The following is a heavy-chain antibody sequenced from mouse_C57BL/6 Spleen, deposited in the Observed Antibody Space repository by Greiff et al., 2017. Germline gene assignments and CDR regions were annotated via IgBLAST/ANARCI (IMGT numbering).Heavy chain of an antibody. D-gene: IGHD3-2*02. CDR2: IDPENGDT. CDR3: TPTAQATRRYFDY. Sequence: DVHLVESGAELVRPGASVKLSCTASGFNIKDDYMHWVKQRPEQGLEWIGWIDPENGDTEYASKFQGKATITADTSSNTAYLQLSSLTSEDTAVYYCTPTAQATRRYFDYWGQGTTLTVSS. J-gene: IGHJ2*01. CDR1: GFNIKDDY. V-gene: IGHV14-4*01.